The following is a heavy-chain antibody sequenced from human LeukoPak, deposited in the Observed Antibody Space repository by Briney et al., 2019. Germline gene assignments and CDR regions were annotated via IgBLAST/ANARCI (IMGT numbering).Heavy chain of an antibody. CDR3: ARDTKYAFDN. V-gene: IGHV3-48*01. CDR1: GFTFSSYG. D-gene: IGHD2-2*01. J-gene: IGHJ4*02. Sequence: GGSLRLSCAASGFTFSSYGMNWVRQAPGKGLEWISYIGISSGNTKYADSVKGRFTISGDKAKNSVYLQMNSLRVEDTAVYYCARDTKYAFDNWGQGTLVTVS. CDR2: IGISSGNT.